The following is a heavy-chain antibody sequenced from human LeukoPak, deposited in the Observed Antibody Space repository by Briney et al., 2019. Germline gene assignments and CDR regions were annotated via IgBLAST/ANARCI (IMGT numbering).Heavy chain of an antibody. CDR2: IYPGDSET. Sequence: GESLKISSKGSGWTFSKSGIGWVRQSPGKGLKWMGIIYPGDSETRYSPSFQGKVTISADKSTSTAYLQWSSLRASDTDMYYCARLPAASAMRGDYWGQGTLVTVSS. CDR3: ARLPAASAMRGDY. D-gene: IGHD2-2*01. CDR1: GWTFSKSG. J-gene: IGHJ4*02. V-gene: IGHV5-51*01.